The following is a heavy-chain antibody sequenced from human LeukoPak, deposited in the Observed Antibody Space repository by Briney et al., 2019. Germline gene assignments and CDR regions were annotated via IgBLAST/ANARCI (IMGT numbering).Heavy chain of an antibody. CDR2: IDHSGST. D-gene: IGHD5-18*01. Sequence: PSETQSLTCAVYGGSFSGYYWSWIRQPPGKGLEGIGEIDHSGSTNYNPSLKSRVTISVDTSKNQFSLKLSSVTAADTAVYYCARERIQLWLNRWYYFDYWSQGTLVTVSS. CDR3: ARERIQLWLNRWYYFDY. J-gene: IGHJ4*02. V-gene: IGHV4-34*01. CDR1: GGSFSGYY.